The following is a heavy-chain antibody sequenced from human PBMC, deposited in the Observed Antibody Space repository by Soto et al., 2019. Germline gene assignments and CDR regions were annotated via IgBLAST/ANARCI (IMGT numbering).Heavy chain of an antibody. V-gene: IGHV4-31*03. D-gene: IGHD5-12*01. CDR3: ARGRGIVATINRSLLFDY. CDR2: IYYSGST. CDR1: GGSISSGGYY. J-gene: IGHJ4*02. Sequence: QVQLQESGPGLVKPSQTLSLTCTVSGGSISSGGYYWSWIRQHPGKGLEWIGYIYYSGSTYYNPSLQSRVTISVVTSKNQFSLKLSAVTAADTAVYYCARGRGIVATINRSLLFDYWGQGTLVTVSS.